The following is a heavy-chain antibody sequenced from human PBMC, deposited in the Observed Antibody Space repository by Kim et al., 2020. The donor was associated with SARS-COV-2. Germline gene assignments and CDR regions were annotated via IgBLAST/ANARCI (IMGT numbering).Heavy chain of an antibody. D-gene: IGHD6-19*01. CDR2: ISWNSGSI. V-gene: IGHV3-9*01. Sequence: GGSLRLSCAASGFTFDDYAMHWVRQAPGKGLEWVSGISWNSGSIGYADSVKGRFTISRDNAKNSLYLQMNSLRAEDTALYYCAKDIAVGDFYYFAYWGQGTLVTVSS. J-gene: IGHJ4*02. CDR3: AKDIAVGDFYYFAY. CDR1: GFTFDDYA.